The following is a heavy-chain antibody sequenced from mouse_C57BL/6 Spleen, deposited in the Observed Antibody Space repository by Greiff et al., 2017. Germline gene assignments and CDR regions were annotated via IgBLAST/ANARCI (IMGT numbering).Heavy chain of an antibody. CDR2: IYPRSGNT. CDR3: ARGRYDYDAVFFDY. CDR1: GYTFTSYG. V-gene: IGHV1-81*01. J-gene: IGHJ2*01. Sequence: VQGVESGAELARPGASVKLSCKASGYTFTSYGISWVKQRTGQGLEWIGEIYPRSGNTYYNEKFKGKATLTVDQSSSTAYMQLNSLTSEDSAVYYCARGRYDYDAVFFDYWGQGTTLTVSS. D-gene: IGHD2-4*01.